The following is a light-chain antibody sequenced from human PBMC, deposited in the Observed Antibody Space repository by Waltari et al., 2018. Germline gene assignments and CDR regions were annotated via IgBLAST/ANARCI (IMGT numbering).Light chain of an antibody. V-gene: IGKV1-5*03. CDR1: QNINTW. J-gene: IGKJ2*01. CDR2: KAS. CDR3: QQYNTYLYT. Sequence: DIQMTQSPSTLSASVGDRVTITCRASQNINTWLAWHQQKPGQAPKLLIYKASTLESGVPSRFSGSGSGTEFTLTISSLQPDDFATYFCQQYNTYLYTFGPGTRLEI.